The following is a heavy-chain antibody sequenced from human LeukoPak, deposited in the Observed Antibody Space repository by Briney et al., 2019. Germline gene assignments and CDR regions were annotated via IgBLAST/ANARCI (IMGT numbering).Heavy chain of an antibody. V-gene: IGHV1-69*13. CDR1: GYTFTSYD. J-gene: IGHJ3*02. Sequence: GASVKVSCKASGYTFTSYDINWVRQAPGQGLEWMGGIIPIFGTANYAQKFQGRVTITADESTSTAYMELSSLRSEDTAVYYCARGEWELSHRPFDIWGQGTMVTVSS. CDR2: IIPIFGTA. CDR3: ARGEWELSHRPFDI. D-gene: IGHD1-26*01.